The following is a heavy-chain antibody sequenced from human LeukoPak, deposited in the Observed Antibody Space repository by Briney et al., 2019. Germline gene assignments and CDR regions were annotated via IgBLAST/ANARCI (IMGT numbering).Heavy chain of an antibody. CDR3: ARGRKMWLVRRNWFDP. CDR1: GGPFSGYY. V-gene: IGHV4-34*01. J-gene: IGHJ5*02. D-gene: IGHD6-19*01. CDR2: INHSGST. Sequence: SETLSLTCAVYGGPFSGYYWSWIRQPPGKGLEWIGEINHSGSTNYNPSLKSRVTISVDTSKNQFSLKLSSVTAADTAVYYCARGRKMWLVRRNWFDPWGQGTLVTVSS.